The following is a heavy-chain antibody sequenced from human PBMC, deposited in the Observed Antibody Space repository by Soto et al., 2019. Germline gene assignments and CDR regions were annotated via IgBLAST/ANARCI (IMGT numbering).Heavy chain of an antibody. CDR1: GGSISSYY. Sequence: QVQLQESGPGLVKPSETLSLTCTVSGGSISSYYWSWIRQPPGKGLEWIGYIYYSGSTNYNPSIKNRDTLSVDTPKNQFSLKLSSVTAADTAVYYCARGYYDILNGTNYGMDVWGQGTTVTVSS. CDR3: ARGYYDILNGTNYGMDV. V-gene: IGHV4-59*01. J-gene: IGHJ6*02. D-gene: IGHD3-9*01. CDR2: IYYSGST.